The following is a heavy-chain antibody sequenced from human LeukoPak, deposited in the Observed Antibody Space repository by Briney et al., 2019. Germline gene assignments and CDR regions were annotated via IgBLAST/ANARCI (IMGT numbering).Heavy chain of an antibody. CDR2: INHSGST. V-gene: IGHV4-34*01. J-gene: IGHJ5*02. D-gene: IGHD3-9*01. Sequence: SETLSLTCAVYGGSFSGYYWSWIRQPPGKGLEWIGEINHSGSTNYNPSLKSRVTISVDTSKNQFSLKLSSVTAADTAVYYCARVLSFAPGARGTLVPVPS. CDR1: GGSFSGYY. CDR3: ARVLSFAP.